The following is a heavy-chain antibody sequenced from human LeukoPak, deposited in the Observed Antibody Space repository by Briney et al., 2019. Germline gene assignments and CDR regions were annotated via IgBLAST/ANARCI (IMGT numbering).Heavy chain of an antibody. D-gene: IGHD2-2*01. CDR3: ARARIRGKGSTSCYAPFESWFDP. Sequence: PGGSLRLSCAASGFTFSSYAMSWVRQAPGKGLEWVSAISGSGGSTYYADSVKGRFTISRDNSRNTLYLQMNSLRAEDTAVYYCARARIRGKGSTSCYAPFESWFDPWGQGTLVTVSS. CDR2: ISGSGGST. V-gene: IGHV3-23*01. CDR1: GFTFSSYA. J-gene: IGHJ5*02.